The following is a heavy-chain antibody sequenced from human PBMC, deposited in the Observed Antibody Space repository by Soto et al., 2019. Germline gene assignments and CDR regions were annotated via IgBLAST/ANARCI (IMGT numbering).Heavy chain of an antibody. CDR1: GASISRGGSS. CDR3: ARGLAVRGSYGLDV. D-gene: IGHD3-10*01. Sequence: SETLSLTCAVSGASISRGGSSWSWIRQAPGTGLEWIGYIYHNGITNYNPSLKSRVTISVDKSQDQFSLSLNFVTAADTAVYYCARGLAVRGSYGLDVWGQGTTVTVSS. V-gene: IGHV4-30-2*01. CDR2: IYHNGIT. J-gene: IGHJ6*02.